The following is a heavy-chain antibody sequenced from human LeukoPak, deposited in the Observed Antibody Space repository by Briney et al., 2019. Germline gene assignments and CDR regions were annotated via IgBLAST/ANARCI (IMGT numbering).Heavy chain of an antibody. D-gene: IGHD3/OR15-3a*01. Sequence: GGSLRLSCAASGFTFSSCSMNWVRQAPGKGLEWVSYISSSSSTIYYADSVKGRFTISRDIAKNSLYLQMNSLRAEDTAVYYCARASFWTGYYYFDYWGQGTLVTVSS. CDR1: GFTFSSCS. CDR3: ARASFWTGYYYFDY. V-gene: IGHV3-48*01. J-gene: IGHJ4*02. CDR2: ISSSSSTI.